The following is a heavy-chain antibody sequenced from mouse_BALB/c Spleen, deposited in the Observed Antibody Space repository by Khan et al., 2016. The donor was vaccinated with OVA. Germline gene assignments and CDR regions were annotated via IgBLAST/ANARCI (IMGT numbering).Heavy chain of an antibody. CDR2: ISNLAYSI. D-gene: IGHD1-1*01. CDR1: GFTFSDYG. V-gene: IGHV5-15*02. CDR3: AMGDYGSRGMDY. Sequence: EVELVESWGGLVQPGGSRKLSCAASGFTFSDYGMAWVRPAPGKGPEWVAFISNLAYSIYYSDTVTGRFTISRENVKNTLNLEMLSLSPEETAMYYCAMGDYGSRGMDYWGQGISVTVSS. J-gene: IGHJ4*01.